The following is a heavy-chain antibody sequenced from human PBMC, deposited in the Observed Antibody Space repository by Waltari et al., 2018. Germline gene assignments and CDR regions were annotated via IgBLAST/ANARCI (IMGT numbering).Heavy chain of an antibody. CDR2: IFADGTT. CDR3: ARDSGAGGPFFL. J-gene: IGHJ4*02. D-gene: IGHD1-26*01. Sequence: ELELVQSGGGDVQPGGSLRLSCVASGFSVGNNSMTWVRQAPGKGPEYVSVIFADGTTLYARSVKGRFTISRDSSKNTVFLQMHSLGVDDTAVYYCARDSGAGGPFFLWGQGDLVTVSS. V-gene: IGHV3-53*01. CDR1: GFSVGNNS.